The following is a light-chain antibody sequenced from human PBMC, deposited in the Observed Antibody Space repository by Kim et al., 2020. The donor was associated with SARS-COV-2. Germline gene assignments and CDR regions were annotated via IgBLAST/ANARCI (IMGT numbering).Light chain of an antibody. J-gene: IGLJ3*02. CDR2: VNT. CDR3: QSYDSRVRGSV. Sequence: YDVHWYQQLPGTAPKLLIYVNTIRPSGVPDRFSGSKSGTSASLAITGLQAEDEADYYCQSYDSRVRGSVFGGGTQLTVL. CDR1: YD. V-gene: IGLV1-40*01.